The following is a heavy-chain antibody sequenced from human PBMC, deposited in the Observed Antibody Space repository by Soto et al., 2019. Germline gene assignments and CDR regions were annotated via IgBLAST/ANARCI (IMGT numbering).Heavy chain of an antibody. CDR1: GGSVSSGDYF. V-gene: IGHV4-61*08. CDR3: ARYPNYYYYGFAV. CDR2: IYYSGST. Sequence: PSETLSLTCTVSGGSVSSGDYFWSWLRQSPGKRLEWIAYIYYSGSTIYNPSLKSRATISVDTSKSQVSLTLTSMTAADAALYYCARYPNYYYYGFAVWGQGTAVTVSS. J-gene: IGHJ6*02. D-gene: IGHD3-10*01.